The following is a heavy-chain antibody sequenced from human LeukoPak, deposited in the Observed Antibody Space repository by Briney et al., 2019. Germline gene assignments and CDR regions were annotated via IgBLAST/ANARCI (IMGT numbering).Heavy chain of an antibody. J-gene: IGHJ4*02. Sequence: ASVKVSRKASGYTFTGYYMHWVRQAPGQGLEWMGWINPNSGGTNYAQKFQGRVTMTRDTSISTAYMELSRLRSDDTAVYYCARGVNSGSYYLGDFDYWGQGTLVTVSS. CDR2: INPNSGGT. CDR3: ARGVNSGSYYLGDFDY. CDR1: GYTFTGYY. V-gene: IGHV1-2*02. D-gene: IGHD1-26*01.